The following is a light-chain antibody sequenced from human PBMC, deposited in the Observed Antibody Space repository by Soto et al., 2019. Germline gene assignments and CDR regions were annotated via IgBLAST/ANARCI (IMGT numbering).Light chain of an antibody. V-gene: IGLV2-14*01. CDR2: EVS. CDR3: ISYTSDDVRYV. J-gene: IGLJ1*01. CDR1: NSDVGIYDF. Sequence: QSALPQPASVSGTPGQSITISCTGSNSDVGIYDFVSWYQHHPGRAPKLIVSEVSHRPSGVSNRFSGSKSGNTASLTIAGLQSEDEADDDCISYTSDDVRYVFGTGTKLTVL.